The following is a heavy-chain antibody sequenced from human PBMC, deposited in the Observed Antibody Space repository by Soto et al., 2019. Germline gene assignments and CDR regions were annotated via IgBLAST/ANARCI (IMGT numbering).Heavy chain of an antibody. CDR2: INPNSGGT. D-gene: IGHD6-6*01. CDR3: ASGVCISARPYYYYYMDV. CDR1: GYTFTGYY. J-gene: IGHJ6*03. Sequence: ASVKVSCKASGYTFTGYYMHWVRQAPGQGLEWMGWINPNSGGTNYAQKFQGWVTMTRDTSISTAYMELSRLRSDDTAVYYCASGVCISARPYYYYYMDVWGKGTTVTVSS. V-gene: IGHV1-2*04.